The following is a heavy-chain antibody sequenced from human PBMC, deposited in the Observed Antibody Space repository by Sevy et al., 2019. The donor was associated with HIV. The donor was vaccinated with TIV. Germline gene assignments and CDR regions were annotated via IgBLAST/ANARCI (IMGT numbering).Heavy chain of an antibody. CDR2: IQYGGTT. CDR1: GDFISTYY. CDR3: ARGFAIEGLYFDF. D-gene: IGHD1-26*01. J-gene: IGHJ4*02. Sequence: SETLSLSCSFSGDFISTYYWTWIRQAPGKGADWIGSIQYGGTTNYNPSLKSRVTISMETSKNQFSLNLSAVTAAETALYFCARGFAIEGLYFDFWGQGILVTVSS. V-gene: IGHV4-59*13.